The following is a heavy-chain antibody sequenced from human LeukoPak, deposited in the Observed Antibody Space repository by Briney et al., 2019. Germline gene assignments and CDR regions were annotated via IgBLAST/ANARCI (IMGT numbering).Heavy chain of an antibody. CDR3: ARGKATYYYGSGIAFDI. Sequence: GALRLSCAASGFTFSSYSMNWVRQAPGKGLEWVSSSSSSSSYIYYAGSVKGRFTISRDNAKNSLYLQMNSLRAEDTAVYYCARGKATYYYGSGIAFDIWGQGTMVTVSS. J-gene: IGHJ3*02. D-gene: IGHD3-10*01. V-gene: IGHV3-21*01. CDR2: SSSSSSYI. CDR1: GFTFSSYS.